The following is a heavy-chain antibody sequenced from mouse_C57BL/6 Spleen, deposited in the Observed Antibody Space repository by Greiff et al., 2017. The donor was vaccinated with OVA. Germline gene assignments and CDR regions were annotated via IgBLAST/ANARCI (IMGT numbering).Heavy chain of an antibody. J-gene: IGHJ2*01. CDR3: ARWGDGYYLHYFDY. D-gene: IGHD2-3*01. V-gene: IGHV1-69*01. CDR2: LDPSDSYT. CDR1: GYTFTSYW. Sequence: QVQLQQPGAELVMPGASVKLSCKASGYTFTSYWMHWVKQRPGQGLEWIGELDPSDSYTNYNQKFKGKSTLTVDKSSSTAYMQLSSLTSEDSAVYYCARWGDGYYLHYFDYWGQGTTLTVSS.